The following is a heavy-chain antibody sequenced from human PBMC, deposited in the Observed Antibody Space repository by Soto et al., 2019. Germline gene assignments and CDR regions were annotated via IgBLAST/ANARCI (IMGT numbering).Heavy chain of an antibody. Sequence: ASVKVSCKASGYTFTSYGISWVLQAPGQGLEWMGWISADNGNTNYAQKLQGRVTMTTDTSTSTAYMELRSLRSDDTAVYYCARDAYYDFWSGPITDTEYYYYGMDVWGQGTTVTVSS. V-gene: IGHV1-18*01. CDR1: GYTFTSYG. D-gene: IGHD3-3*01. CDR3: ARDAYYDFWSGPITDTEYYYYGMDV. J-gene: IGHJ6*02. CDR2: ISADNGNT.